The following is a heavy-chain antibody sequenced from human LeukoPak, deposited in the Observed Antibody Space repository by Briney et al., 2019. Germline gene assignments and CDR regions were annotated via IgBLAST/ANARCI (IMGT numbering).Heavy chain of an antibody. J-gene: IGHJ4*02. Sequence: QPGGSLRLSCAASGFTFSSYGMHWVRQAPGKGLEWVAVISYDGGNKYYADSVKGRFTISRDNSKNTLYLQMNSLRAEDTAVYYCAKDGPWVTFGGVIPSHHFDYWGQGTLVTVSS. CDR1: GFTFSSYG. D-gene: IGHD3-16*02. V-gene: IGHV3-30*18. CDR3: AKDGPWVTFGGVIPSHHFDY. CDR2: ISYDGGNK.